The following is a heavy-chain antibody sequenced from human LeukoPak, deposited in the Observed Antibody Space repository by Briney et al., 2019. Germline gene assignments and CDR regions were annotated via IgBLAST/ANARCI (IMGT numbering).Heavy chain of an antibody. CDR1: GYTFTSYY. CDR3: ARAEQLAEFDY. V-gene: IGHV1-46*04. Sequence: ASVKVSCKASGYTFTSYYMHWVRQAPGQGLEWMGIINPSGGSTSYAQKLQGRVTMNRDTSTSTVYMDESTLRSEDTAVFYCARAEQLAEFDYSRRATIVTDSS. CDR2: INPSGGST. J-gene: IGHJ4*02. D-gene: IGHD6-6*01.